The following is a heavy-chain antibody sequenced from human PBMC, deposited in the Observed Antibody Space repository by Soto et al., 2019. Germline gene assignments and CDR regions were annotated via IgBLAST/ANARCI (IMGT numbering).Heavy chain of an antibody. V-gene: IGHV1-2*04. CDR3: ARDSGDLVVPAAMDYGMDV. J-gene: IGHJ6*02. CDR2: INPNSGGT. CDR1: GYTFTGYY. Sequence: ASVKVSCKASGYTFTGYYMHWVRQAPGQGLEWMGWINPNSGGTNYAQKFQGWVTMTRDTSISTAYMELSRLRSDDTAVYYCARDSGDLVVPAAMDYGMDVWGQGTTVTVSS. D-gene: IGHD2-2*01.